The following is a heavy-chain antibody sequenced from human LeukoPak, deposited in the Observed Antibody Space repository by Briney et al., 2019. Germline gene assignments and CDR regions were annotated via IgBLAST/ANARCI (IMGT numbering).Heavy chain of an antibody. D-gene: IGHD6-19*01. Sequence: GGSLRLSCAASGFTFSSYAMSWVRRAPGKGLEWVSAISGSGGSTYYADSVKGRFTISGDNSKNTLYLQMNSLRAEDTAVYYCAKDAMAGTPGARSGYFDYWGQGTLVTVSS. CDR2: ISGSGGST. CDR3: AKDAMAGTPGARSGYFDY. V-gene: IGHV3-23*01. CDR1: GFTFSSYA. J-gene: IGHJ4*02.